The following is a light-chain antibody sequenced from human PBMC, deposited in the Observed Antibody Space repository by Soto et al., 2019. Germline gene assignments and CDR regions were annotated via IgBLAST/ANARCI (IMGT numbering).Light chain of an antibody. Sequence: QSALTQPPSASGSPGQSVTISCTGTSSDVGGYNYVSWYQQHPGKAPKLMIYEVSKRPSGVPDRFSGSKSGNTASLTVSGLQAEDEADYYCSSYAGSTFLVFGGGTKLTVL. CDR1: SSDVGGYNY. CDR3: SSYAGSTFLV. J-gene: IGLJ2*01. V-gene: IGLV2-8*01. CDR2: EVS.